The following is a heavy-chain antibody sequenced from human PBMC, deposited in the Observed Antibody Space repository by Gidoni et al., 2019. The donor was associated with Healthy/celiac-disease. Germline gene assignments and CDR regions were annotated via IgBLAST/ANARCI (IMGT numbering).Heavy chain of an antibody. V-gene: IGHV3-30-3*01. CDR1: GFPFSSYA. D-gene: IGHD2-15*01. CDR2: ISYDGSNK. J-gene: IGHJ3*02. CDR3: ARGPNKDIVVVVAATVGAFDI. Sequence: QVQLVESGGGVVQPGRSLRLSCAASGFPFSSYALHWFRQAPGKGLEWVAVISYDGSNKYYADAVKGRFTISRDNSKNTLYLKMNSLRAEDTAVYYCARGPNKDIVVVVAATVGAFDIWGQGTMVTVSS.